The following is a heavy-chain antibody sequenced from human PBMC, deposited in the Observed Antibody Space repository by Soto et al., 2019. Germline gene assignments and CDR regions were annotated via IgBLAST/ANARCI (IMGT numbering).Heavy chain of an antibody. CDR2: IRGSGGST. CDR3: AKQYSSSWLDAFDI. V-gene: IGHV3-23*01. D-gene: IGHD6-13*01. Sequence: EVQLLESGGGLVQPGGSLRLSCAASGFTFSSYAMNWVRQAPGKGLEWVSVIRGSGGSTNYADSVKGRFTISRDNSKNTLYLQMNSLRAEDTAVYYCAKQYSSSWLDAFDIWGQGTMVTVSS. J-gene: IGHJ3*02. CDR1: GFTFSSYA.